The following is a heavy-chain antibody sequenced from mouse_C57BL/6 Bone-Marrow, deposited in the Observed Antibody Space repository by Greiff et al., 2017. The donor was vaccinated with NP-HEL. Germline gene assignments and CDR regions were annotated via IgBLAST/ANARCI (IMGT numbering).Heavy chain of an antibody. CDR1: GFTFSSYA. V-gene: IGHV5-4*01. CDR2: ISDGGSYT. Sequence: EVQRVESGGGLVKPGGSLKLSCAASGFTFSSYAMSWVRQTPEKRLEWVATISDGGSYTYYPDNVKGRFTISRDNAKNNLYLQMSHLKSEDTAMYYCANWAYYAMDYWGQGTSVTVSS. J-gene: IGHJ4*01. D-gene: IGHD4-1*01. CDR3: ANWAYYAMDY.